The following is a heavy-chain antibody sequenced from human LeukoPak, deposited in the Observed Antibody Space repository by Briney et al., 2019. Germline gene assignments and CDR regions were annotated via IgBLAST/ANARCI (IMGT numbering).Heavy chain of an antibody. V-gene: IGHV3-73*01. CDR2: VRSRDKNYAT. CDR1: GLGFAGSA. J-gene: IGHJ4*02. CDR3: ARATLDN. Sequence: GGSLRLSCAASGLGFAGSAVHWVRQTSGRGLEWIGCVRSRDKNYATIYGASARGRFTISRDDSRNTASLQMNSLRAEDTAVYYCARATLDNWGQGTLVTVSS.